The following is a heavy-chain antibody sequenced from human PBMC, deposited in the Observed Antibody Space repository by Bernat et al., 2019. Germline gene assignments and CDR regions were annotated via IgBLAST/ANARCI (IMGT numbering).Heavy chain of an antibody. J-gene: IGHJ6*02. Sequence: QLQLQESGPGLVKPSETLSLTCTVSGGSISSSSYYWGWIRQPPGKGLEWIGSIYYSGSTYYNPSLKSRVTISVDTSKNQFSLKLSSVTTTDTAVYYCARHPYYDFWSSYYNYYYYGMDVWGQGTTVTVSS. D-gene: IGHD3-3*01. CDR3: ARHPYYDFWSSYYNYYYYGMDV. CDR1: GGSISSSSYY. V-gene: IGHV4-39*01. CDR2: IYYSGST.